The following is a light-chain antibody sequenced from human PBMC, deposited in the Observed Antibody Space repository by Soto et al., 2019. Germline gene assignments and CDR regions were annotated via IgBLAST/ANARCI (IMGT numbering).Light chain of an antibody. CDR1: QSISSN. V-gene: IGKV3-15*01. CDR2: RTS. J-gene: IGKJ4*01. Sequence: EIVITQSPATLSVPPGERATLSCRASQSISSNLAWYQQKPGQAPRLLMFRTSSRATGFPARFSGSGSGTEFNLTISSLQSEDFGVYYCQQYNNWPRATFGGGTKVDIK. CDR3: QQYNNWPRAT.